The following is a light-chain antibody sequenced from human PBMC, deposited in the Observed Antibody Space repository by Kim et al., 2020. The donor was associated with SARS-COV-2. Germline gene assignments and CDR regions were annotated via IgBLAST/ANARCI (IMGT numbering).Light chain of an antibody. CDR1: SSDVGAYDY. J-gene: IGLJ2*01. CDR2: DVT. Sequence: QSALTQPASVSGSPGQSITISCTGTSSDVGAYDYVSWYQQHPGKAPKLMIYDVTVRPSGISDRFSGSKSGNTASLTISGLQAEDEADYYCNSHTTSNTVIFGGGTKLTVL. CDR3: NSHTTSNTVI. V-gene: IGLV2-14*03.